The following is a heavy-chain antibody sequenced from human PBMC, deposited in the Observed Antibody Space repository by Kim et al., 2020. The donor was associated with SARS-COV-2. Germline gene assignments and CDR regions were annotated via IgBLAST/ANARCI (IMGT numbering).Heavy chain of an antibody. V-gene: IGHV3-33*01. Sequence: YYAESVKGRLTISRDHSKNTVYLQMNSLRAEDTAVYYCARDTRDYYGMDVWGQGTTVTVSS. CDR3: ARDTRDYYGMDV. J-gene: IGHJ6*02.